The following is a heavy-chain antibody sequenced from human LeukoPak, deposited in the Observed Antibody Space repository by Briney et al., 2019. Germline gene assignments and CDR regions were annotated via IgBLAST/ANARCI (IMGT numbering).Heavy chain of an antibody. CDR2: IKSKTNGGTT. CDR3: RTQPAVYYGGSDTFDI. D-gene: IGHD3-10*01. Sequence: GGSLRLSCAASGFTFSNAWMSRVRQAPGKGLEWVGRIKSKTNGGTTDHAAPVKGRFTISRDDSKNTLYLQMNSLKTEDTAVYYCRTQPAVYYGGSDTFDIWGQGTMVTVSS. V-gene: IGHV3-15*01. J-gene: IGHJ3*02. CDR1: GFTFSNAW.